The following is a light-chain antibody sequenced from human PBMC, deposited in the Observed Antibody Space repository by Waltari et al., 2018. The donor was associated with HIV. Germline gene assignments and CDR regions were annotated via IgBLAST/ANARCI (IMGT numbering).Light chain of an antibody. CDR3: CSYAGSYTLV. CDR2: DVS. Sequence: QSALTQPRSVSGSPGRSVTISCTGTSSDVGGYHYVSWYQQHPGKAPTLMIYDVSKRPPGVPDRFSGSKSGNTASLTISGLQSEDEADYYCCSYAGSYTLVFGGGTKLTVL. CDR1: SSDVGGYHY. V-gene: IGLV2-11*01. J-gene: IGLJ2*01.